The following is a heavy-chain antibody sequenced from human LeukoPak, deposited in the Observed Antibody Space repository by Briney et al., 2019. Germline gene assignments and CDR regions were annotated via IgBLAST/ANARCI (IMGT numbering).Heavy chain of an antibody. CDR3: ARDEGPPRYNWNYGGPDY. Sequence: ASVKVSCKASGYAFTYYYIHWVRQAPGQGLEWMGIINPSGGSTSYAQKFQGRVTMTRDTSTNTFYMELSSLRSEDTAVYYCARDEGPPRYNWNYGGPDYWGQGTLVTVPS. V-gene: IGHV1-46*01. D-gene: IGHD1-7*01. CDR1: GYAFTYYY. J-gene: IGHJ4*02. CDR2: INPSGGST.